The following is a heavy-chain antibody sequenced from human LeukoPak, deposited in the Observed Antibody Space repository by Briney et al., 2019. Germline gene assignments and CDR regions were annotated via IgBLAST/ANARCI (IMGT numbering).Heavy chain of an antibody. CDR1: GFTFSSYS. CDR3: ARGYYDSSGNMDY. D-gene: IGHD3-22*01. Sequence: GGSLRLSCAASGFTFSSYSMNWVRQAPGKGLEWVSSISSSSSYIYYADSVKGRFTISRDNAKNSLYLQMNSLRAEDTTVYYCARGYYDSSGNMDYWGQGTLVTVSS. J-gene: IGHJ4*02. V-gene: IGHV3-21*01. CDR2: ISSSSSYI.